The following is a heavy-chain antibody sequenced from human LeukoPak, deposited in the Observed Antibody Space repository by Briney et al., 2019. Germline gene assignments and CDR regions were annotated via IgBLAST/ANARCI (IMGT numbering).Heavy chain of an antibody. CDR1: GFTFSGSA. CDR3: TREYTAMDKYYYYYYMDV. D-gene: IGHD5-18*01. CDR2: IRSKANSYAT. V-gene: IGHV3-73*01. J-gene: IGHJ6*03. Sequence: PGGSLRLYCAASGFTFSGSAMHWVRQASGKGLEWVGRIRSKANSYATAYAASVKGRFTISRDDSKNTAYLQMNSLKTEDTAVYYCTREYTAMDKYYYYYYMDVWGKGTTVTVSS.